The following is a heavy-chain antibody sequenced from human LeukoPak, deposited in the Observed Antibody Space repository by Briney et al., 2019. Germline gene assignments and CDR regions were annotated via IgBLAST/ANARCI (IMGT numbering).Heavy chain of an antibody. Sequence: GASVKVSCKASGYTFTSYYMHWVRQAPGQGLEWMGIINPSGGSTNYAQKFQGRVTMTRDTSTSTVYMELSSLRSEDTAVYYCAREVSSGWSYYYYYGMDVWGQGTTVTVSS. J-gene: IGHJ6*02. CDR2: INPSGGST. CDR3: AREVSSGWSYYYYYGMDV. D-gene: IGHD6-19*01. CDR1: GYTFTSYY. V-gene: IGHV1-46*01.